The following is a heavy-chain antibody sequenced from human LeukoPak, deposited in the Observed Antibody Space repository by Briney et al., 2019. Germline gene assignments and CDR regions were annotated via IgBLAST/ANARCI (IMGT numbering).Heavy chain of an antibody. V-gene: IGHV1-46*01. Sequence: GVSVKVSCKASGYTFTSYYMHWVRQAPGQGLEWMGIINPSGGSTSYAQKFQGRVTMTRDTSTSTVYMELSSLRSEDTAVYYCARARGIHSSGWFFDYWGQGTLVTVSS. D-gene: IGHD6-19*01. CDR1: GYTFTSYY. CDR2: INPSGGST. CDR3: ARARGIHSSGWFFDY. J-gene: IGHJ4*02.